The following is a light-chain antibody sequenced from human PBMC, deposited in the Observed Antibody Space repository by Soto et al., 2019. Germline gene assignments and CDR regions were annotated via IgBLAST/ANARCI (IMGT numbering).Light chain of an antibody. Sequence: IQLTQSPSSLSASVGDRVTITCLASQGISSYLAWYQQKPGRAPQLLIYAASTLQSGVPSRFSGSGSGTDFTLTISSLQPEDFATYYCQQLNSYPRTFGQGTKVDIK. V-gene: IGKV1-9*01. CDR1: QGISSY. J-gene: IGKJ1*01. CDR2: AAS. CDR3: QQLNSYPRT.